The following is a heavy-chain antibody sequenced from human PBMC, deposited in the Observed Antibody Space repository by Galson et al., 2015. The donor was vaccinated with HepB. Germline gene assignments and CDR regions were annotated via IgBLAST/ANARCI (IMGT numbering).Heavy chain of an antibody. CDR1: GFTFSSYA. V-gene: IGHV3-30*04. Sequence: SLRLSCAASGFTFSSYAMHWVRQAPGKGLEWVAVISYDGSNKYYADSVKGRFTISRDNSKNTLYLQMNSLRAEDTAVYYCARDKLEYGDYDWFDPWGQGTLVTVSS. CDR3: ARDKLEYGDYDWFDP. D-gene: IGHD4-17*01. CDR2: ISYDGSNK. J-gene: IGHJ5*02.